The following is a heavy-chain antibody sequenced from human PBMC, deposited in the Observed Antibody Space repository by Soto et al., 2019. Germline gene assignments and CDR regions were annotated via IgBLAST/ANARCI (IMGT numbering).Heavy chain of an antibody. Sequence: GASVKVSCKASGYTFTGYYMHWVRQAPGQGLEWMGWINPNSGGTNYAQKFQGWVTMTRDTSISTAYMELSSVTAADTAVYYCARVKNTYYYDRRERPFDPWGQGTLVTVSS. J-gene: IGHJ5*02. CDR3: ARVKNTYYYDRRERPFDP. CDR1: GYTFTGYY. D-gene: IGHD3-22*01. V-gene: IGHV1-2*04. CDR2: INPNSGGT.